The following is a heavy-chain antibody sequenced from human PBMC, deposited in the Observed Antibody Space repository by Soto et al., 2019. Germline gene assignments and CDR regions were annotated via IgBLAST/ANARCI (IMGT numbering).Heavy chain of an antibody. J-gene: IGHJ4*02. CDR1: GFTFTSYA. CDR3: AKGTHSIVGATLFDY. D-gene: IGHD1-26*01. V-gene: IGHV3-23*01. Sequence: EVQLLESGGGLVQPGGSLRLSCAASGFTFTSYAMSWVRQAPGKDLEWVSAISGSGGSTYYADSVKGLFTISRDNSKNTLYLQMNSLRDEDTAVYYCAKGTHSIVGATLFDYWGQGTLVTVSS. CDR2: ISGSGGST.